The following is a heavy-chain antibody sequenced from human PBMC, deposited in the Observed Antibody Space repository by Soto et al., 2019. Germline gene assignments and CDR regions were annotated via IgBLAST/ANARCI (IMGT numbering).Heavy chain of an antibody. D-gene: IGHD3-16*01. CDR2: INAYNGNT. V-gene: IGHV1-18*01. CDR1: GYSFTRYG. Sequence: QVQLVQSGAEVKNPGASVKVSCKASGYSFTRYGIGWARQAPGPGLEWMGWINAYNGNTNYAQNLQGRLTLTTDTSTTPAYMELRSLRSNDTAIYYCAMVDVYVTPSPQDVWGQGTTVTVSS. CDR3: AMVDVYVTPSPQDV. J-gene: IGHJ6*02.